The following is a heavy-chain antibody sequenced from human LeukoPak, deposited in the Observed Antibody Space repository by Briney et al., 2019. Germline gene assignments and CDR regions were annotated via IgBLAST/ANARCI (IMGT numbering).Heavy chain of an antibody. Sequence: GGSLRLSCAASGFTFSSYGMHWVRQAPGKGLEWVAVISYDGSNKYYADSVKGRFTISRDNSKNTLYLQMNSLRAEDTAVYYCAKSEKWELLLADYWGQGTLVTVSS. CDR2: ISYDGSNK. CDR1: GFTFSSYG. V-gene: IGHV3-30*18. D-gene: IGHD1-26*01. J-gene: IGHJ4*02. CDR3: AKSEKWELLLADY.